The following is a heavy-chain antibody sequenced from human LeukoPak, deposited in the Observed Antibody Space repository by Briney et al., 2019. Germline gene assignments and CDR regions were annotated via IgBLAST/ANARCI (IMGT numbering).Heavy chain of an antibody. CDR1: GFSFRDYA. CDR3: TSRNIRSGGVDF. J-gene: IGHJ4*02. Sequence: GGSLRLSCTASGFSFRDYATSWVRQAPGKGLEWVGLVRSKAYGGTTEHAAPVKGRFTISRDDSKSIAYLQMNSLRTEDTAVYYCTSRNIRSGGVDFWGQGTLVTVSS. CDR2: VRSKAYGGTT. D-gene: IGHD2/OR15-2a*01. V-gene: IGHV3-49*04.